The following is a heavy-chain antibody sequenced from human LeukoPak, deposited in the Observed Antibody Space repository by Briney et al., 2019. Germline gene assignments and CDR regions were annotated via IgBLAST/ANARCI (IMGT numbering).Heavy chain of an antibody. J-gene: IGHJ4*02. Sequence: GESLKISCKGSGYSFTSYWIGWVRQMPGKGLEWMRIIYPGDSDTRYSPSFQGQVTISADKSISTAYLQWSSLKASDTAMYYCARRIYCSSTSCYYFDYWGQGTLVTVSS. D-gene: IGHD2-2*01. V-gene: IGHV5-51*01. CDR1: GYSFTSYW. CDR3: ARRIYCSSTSCYYFDY. CDR2: IYPGDSDT.